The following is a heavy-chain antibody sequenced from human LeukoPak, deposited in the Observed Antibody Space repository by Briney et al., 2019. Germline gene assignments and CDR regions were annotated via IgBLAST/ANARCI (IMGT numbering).Heavy chain of an antibody. V-gene: IGHV3-21*01. Sequence: GGSLRLSCAASGFTFSSYSMNWVRQAPGKGLEWVSSISSSSSYIYYADSVKGRFTISRDNAKNSLYLQMNSLRAEDTAVYYCARDYRGSGIYYMDVWGKGTTVTVSS. D-gene: IGHD3-10*01. CDR3: ARDYRGSGIYYMDV. J-gene: IGHJ6*03. CDR1: GFTFSSYS. CDR2: ISSSSSYI.